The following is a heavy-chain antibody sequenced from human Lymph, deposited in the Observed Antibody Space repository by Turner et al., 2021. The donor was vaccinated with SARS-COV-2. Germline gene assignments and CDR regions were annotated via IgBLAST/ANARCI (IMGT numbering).Heavy chain of an antibody. CDR1: GSTFTGYY. D-gene: IGHD3-10*01. CDR3: ARSRDLQSMVRGVDPFDY. Sequence: QGQLVQSGAEVKKPGASVKVSCKAYGSTFTGYYMHWVRQAPGQGLECMGWINPNSGGTNYAQKFQGRVTMTRDTSISTAYMELSRLRSDDTAVYYCARSRDLQSMVRGVDPFDYWGQGTLVTVSS. V-gene: IGHV1-2*02. J-gene: IGHJ4*02. CDR2: INPNSGGT.